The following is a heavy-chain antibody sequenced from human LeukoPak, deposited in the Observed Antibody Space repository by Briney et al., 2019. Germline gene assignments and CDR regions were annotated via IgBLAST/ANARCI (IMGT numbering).Heavy chain of an antibody. V-gene: IGHV3-30*04. J-gene: IGHJ6*02. CDR2: ISYDGSNK. Sequence: GGSRRLSWAAPGFTFSSYAMHWVRQAPGKGLEWVAVISYDGSNKYYADSVKGRFTISRDNSKNTLYLQMNSLRAEDTAVYYCARGRYYGSGSSLSYYYGMDVWGQGTTVTVSS. D-gene: IGHD3-10*01. CDR3: ARGRYYGSGSSLSYYYGMDV. CDR1: GFTFSSYA.